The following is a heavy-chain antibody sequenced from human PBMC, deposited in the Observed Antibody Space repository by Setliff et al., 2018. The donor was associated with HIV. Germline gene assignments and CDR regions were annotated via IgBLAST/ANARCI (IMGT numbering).Heavy chain of an antibody. CDR1: GYTFTNYY. J-gene: IGHJ4*02. V-gene: IGHV1-46*01. Sequence: GASVKVSCKASGYTFTNYYIHWVRQAPGQGLEWMGLINPSGGRTSYAQKFQGRLTMTRDTSRSTVYMELSSLRSEDTAVYYCARCYYDDTSQTDYWGQGTL. CDR3: ARCYYDDTSQTDY. CDR2: INPSGGRT. D-gene: IGHD3-22*01.